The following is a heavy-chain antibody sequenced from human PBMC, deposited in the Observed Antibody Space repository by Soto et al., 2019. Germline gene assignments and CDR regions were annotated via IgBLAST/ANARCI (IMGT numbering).Heavy chain of an antibody. CDR1: GGSISSGGYS. Sequence: QLQLQESGSGLVKPSQTLSLTCAVSGGSISSGGYSWSWIRQPPGKGLEWIGYIYHSGSTYYNPSLMSRVTISVDRSKNQFSLKLSSVTAADTAVYYCARGGGSGYCGGDCYSDFDYWGQGTLVTVSS. CDR2: IYHSGST. V-gene: IGHV4-30-2*01. J-gene: IGHJ4*02. CDR3: ARGGGSGYCGGDCYSDFDY. D-gene: IGHD2-21*02.